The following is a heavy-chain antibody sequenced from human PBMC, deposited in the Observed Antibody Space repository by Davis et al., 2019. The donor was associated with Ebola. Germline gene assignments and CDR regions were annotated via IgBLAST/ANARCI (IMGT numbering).Heavy chain of an antibody. CDR3: ARHNSGGFDI. V-gene: IGHV1-69*13. CDR2: IIPVSGVP. J-gene: IGHJ3*02. Sequence: SVPVSCQASGCTLRSYAISWVRQAPGQGLDWTGGIIPVSGVPKYAQDFQGRVTITADESTSTAYMELSSLRSEETAVYYCARHNSGGFDIWGQGTMVTVSS. D-gene: IGHD1-1*01. CDR1: GCTLRSYA.